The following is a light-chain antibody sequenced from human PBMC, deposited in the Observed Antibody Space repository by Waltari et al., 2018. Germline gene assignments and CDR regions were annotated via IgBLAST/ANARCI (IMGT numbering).Light chain of an antibody. CDR3: QHYLRLPVT. V-gene: IGKV3-20*01. CDR1: ESVSRA. CDR2: GAS. J-gene: IGKJ1*01. Sequence: EIVLTQSLGTLSLSVGDRATVSCRASESVSRALAWYQQKPGQAPRLLIYGASTRATGIPDRFSGSGSGTDFSLTISRLEPDDFAVYYCQHYLRLPVTFGQGTTVEI.